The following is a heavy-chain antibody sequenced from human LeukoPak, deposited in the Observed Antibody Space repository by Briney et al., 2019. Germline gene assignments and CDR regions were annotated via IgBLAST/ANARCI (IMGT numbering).Heavy chain of an antibody. J-gene: IGHJ3*01. V-gene: IGHV4-4*07. D-gene: IGHD2-2*01. CDR3: ARDRHCTSTSCHSDAFDV. CDR2: IYTSGRT. Sequence: SETLSLTCTVSGGSISTYYFSWIRRPAGKGLEWIGHIYTSGRTDYNPSLKSRVTMSADTSKNQFSLKLSSVTAADTAVYYCARDRHCTSTSCHSDAFDVWGQGTLVTVSS. CDR1: GGSISTYY.